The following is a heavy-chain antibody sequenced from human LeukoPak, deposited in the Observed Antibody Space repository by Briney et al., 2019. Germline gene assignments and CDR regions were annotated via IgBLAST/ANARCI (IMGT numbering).Heavy chain of an antibody. D-gene: IGHD3-22*01. J-gene: IGHJ6*03. Sequence: PSETLSLTCAVYGGSFSGYYWTWIRQTPEKGLEWIGEMNPSGSTNYNPSLKSRVTISVDTSKNQFSLELSSVTAADTAVYYCARGRQDVTMIVVVMTAVSYYLDVWGKGTRVTVS. CDR1: GGSFSGYY. CDR3: ARGRQDVTMIVVVMTAVSYYLDV. V-gene: IGHV4-34*01. CDR2: MNPSGST.